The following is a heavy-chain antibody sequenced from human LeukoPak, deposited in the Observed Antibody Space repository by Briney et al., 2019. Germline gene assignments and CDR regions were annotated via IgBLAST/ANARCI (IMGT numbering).Heavy chain of an antibody. V-gene: IGHV3-7*01. J-gene: IGHJ6*03. Sequence: GGSLRLSCSASGFTFSSYWMSWVRQAPGKGLEWVANIKKDGSEKKYVDSVKGRFTTSRDNAKNSLYLQMNSLRAEDTAVYYCARGGEHVDPLDHYYYMDVWGKGTTVTISS. CDR2: IKKDGSEK. CDR3: ARGGEHVDPLDHYYYMDV. D-gene: IGHD3-16*01. CDR1: GFTFSSYW.